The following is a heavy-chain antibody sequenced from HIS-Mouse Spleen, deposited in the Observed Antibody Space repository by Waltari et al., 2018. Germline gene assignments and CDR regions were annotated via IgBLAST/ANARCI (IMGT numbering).Heavy chain of an antibody. J-gene: IGHJ6*02. V-gene: IGHV4-30-4*01. D-gene: IGHD2-2*01. CDR3: ARDRLYQLQDYYYYGMDV. CDR2: IYYSGRT. CDR1: GGSISSGDYY. Sequence: QVQLQESGPGLVKPSQTLSLTCTVSGGSISSGDYYWSWIRQPPGKGLEWIGYIYYSGRTYYNPSLKSRVTRSVDTSKNQFSLKLSSVTAADTAVYYCARDRLYQLQDYYYYGMDVWGQGTTVTVSS.